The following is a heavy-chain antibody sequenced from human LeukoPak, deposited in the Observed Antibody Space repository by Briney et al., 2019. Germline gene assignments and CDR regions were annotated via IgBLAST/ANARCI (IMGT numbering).Heavy chain of an antibody. CDR3: ASVYCSSTSCPRGDYYYGMDV. CDR2: ISAYNGNT. Sequence: ASVKVSCKASGYTFTSYGISWVRQAPGQGLEWMGWISAYNGNTNYAQKLQGRVTMTTDTSMSTAYMELRSLRSDDTAVYYCASVYCSSTSCPRGDYYYGMDVWGQGTTVTVSS. D-gene: IGHD2-2*01. J-gene: IGHJ6*02. V-gene: IGHV1-18*01. CDR1: GYTFTSYG.